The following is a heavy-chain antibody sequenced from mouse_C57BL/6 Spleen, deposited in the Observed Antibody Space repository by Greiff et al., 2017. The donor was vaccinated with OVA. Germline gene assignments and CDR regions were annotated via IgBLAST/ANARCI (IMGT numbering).Heavy chain of an antibody. V-gene: IGHV1-82*01. D-gene: IGHD1-1*01. CDR2: IYPGDGDT. J-gene: IGHJ4*01. Sequence: VQRVESGPELVKPGASVKISCKASGYAFSSSWMNWVKQRPGKGLEWIGRIYPGDGDTNYNGKFKGKATLTADKSSSTAYMQLSSLTSEDSAVYFCARTYGSYYYAMDYWGQGTSVTVSS. CDR1: GYAFSSSW. CDR3: ARTYGSYYYAMDY.